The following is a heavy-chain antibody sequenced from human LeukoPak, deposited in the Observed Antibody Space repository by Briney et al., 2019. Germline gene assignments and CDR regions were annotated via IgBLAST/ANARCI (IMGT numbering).Heavy chain of an antibody. Sequence: GESLEISCQGSGYRFTSYWIGWVRQVPGKGLEWMGIIYPCDSDTRYSPSFQGQVTISADKSISTAYLQWSCLKASDTAMYYCARLPYCSSTSCYDSYYYGMDVWGQGTTVTVSS. V-gene: IGHV5-51*01. CDR1: GYRFTSYW. CDR2: IYPCDSDT. D-gene: IGHD2-2*01. CDR3: ARLPYCSSTSCYDSYYYGMDV. J-gene: IGHJ6*02.